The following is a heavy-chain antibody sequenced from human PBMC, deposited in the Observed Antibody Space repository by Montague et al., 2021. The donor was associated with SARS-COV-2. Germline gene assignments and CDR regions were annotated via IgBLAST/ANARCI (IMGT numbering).Heavy chain of an antibody. CDR1: GFAFTTYT. CDR2: VTGSGANT. J-gene: IGHJ3*01. CDR3: ARDRVLQFFDLDDAFDL. V-gene: IGHV3-21*06. D-gene: IGHD3-9*01. Sequence: SLRLSCAASGFAFTTYTMRWFRPAPGTPPESLPSVTGSGANTYYTHSLDGRFPISRDNAKNSLYLQMDSLRAEDTAVYYCARDRVLQFFDLDDAFDLWGHGTMVSGSS.